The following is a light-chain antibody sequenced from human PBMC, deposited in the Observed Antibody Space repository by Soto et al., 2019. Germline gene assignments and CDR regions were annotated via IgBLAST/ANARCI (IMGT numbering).Light chain of an antibody. CDR3: QQFKNYPIT. CDR2: EAS. CDR1: QSISSW. V-gene: IGKV1-5*01. J-gene: IGKJ5*01. Sequence: DVQMTQSPSTLSASVGDRVTITCRASQSISSWLAWYQQKSGKAPKLLIFEASTLRSGVPSRFSGSGSGTEFTLTISGLQPDDFAVYFCQQFKNYPITFGQGTRLQIK.